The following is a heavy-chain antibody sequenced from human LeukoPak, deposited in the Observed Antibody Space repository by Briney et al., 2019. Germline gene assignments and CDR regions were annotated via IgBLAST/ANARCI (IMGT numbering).Heavy chain of an antibody. D-gene: IGHD1-7*01. CDR2: ISSSSSYI. V-gene: IGHV3-21*01. CDR3: ARYDWNYGFDY. Sequence: GGSLRLSCAASGFTFSSYSMNWVRQAPGKGLEWVSSISSSSSYIYYADSVKGRFTISRDNAKYSLYLQMNSLRAEDTAVYYCARYDWNYGFDYWGQGTLVTVSS. CDR1: GFTFSSYS. J-gene: IGHJ4*02.